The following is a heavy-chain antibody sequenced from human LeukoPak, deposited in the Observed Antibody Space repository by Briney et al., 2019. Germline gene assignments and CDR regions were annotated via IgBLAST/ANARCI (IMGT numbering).Heavy chain of an antibody. V-gene: IGHV1-69*13. Sequence: ASVKVSCKASGGTFSSYAISWVRQAPGQGLEWMGGIIPIFGTANYAQKFQGRVTITADESTSTAYMELRSLRSDDTAVYYCARAFRYCSGGSCYSYYYYGMDVWGQGTTVTVSS. J-gene: IGHJ6*02. CDR1: GGTFSSYA. CDR3: ARAFRYCSGGSCYSYYYYGMDV. D-gene: IGHD2-15*01. CDR2: IIPIFGTA.